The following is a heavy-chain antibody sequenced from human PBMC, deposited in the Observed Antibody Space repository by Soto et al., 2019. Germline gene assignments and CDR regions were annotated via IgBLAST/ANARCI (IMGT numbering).Heavy chain of an antibody. CDR3: ARVDDSSGSSWDY. J-gene: IGHJ4*02. D-gene: IGHD3-22*01. V-gene: IGHV4-31*03. Sequence: QVQLQESGPGLVKPSQTLSLTCTVSGGSISSGGYYWSWIRQHPGKGLEWIGYSYYRWSTYYNPSLKSRVTISVDTSKNQFSLKISSVTAADTAVYYCARVDDSSGSSWDYWGQGTLVTVSS. CDR2: SYYRWST. CDR1: GGSISSGGYY.